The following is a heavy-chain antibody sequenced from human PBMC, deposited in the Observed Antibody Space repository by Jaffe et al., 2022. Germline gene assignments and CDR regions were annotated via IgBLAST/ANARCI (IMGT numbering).Heavy chain of an antibody. CDR1: GYTFTGYY. CDR2: INPNSGGT. J-gene: IGHJ4*02. D-gene: IGHD6-13*01. Sequence: QVQLVQSGAEVKKPGASVKVSCKASGYTFTGYYMHWVRQAPGQGLEWMGWINPNSGGTNYAQKFQGRVTMTRDTSISTAYMELSRLRSDDTAVYYCARVPRRYSSSWFRFDYWGQGTLVTVSS. V-gene: IGHV1-2*02. CDR3: ARVPRRYSSSWFRFDY.